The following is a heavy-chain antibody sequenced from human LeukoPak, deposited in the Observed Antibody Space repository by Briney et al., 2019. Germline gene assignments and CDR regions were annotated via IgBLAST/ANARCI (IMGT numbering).Heavy chain of an antibody. J-gene: IGHJ4*02. CDR1: GFTFSSYA. CDR3: ARESSSSYPVAYYFDY. CDR2: ISYDGSNK. D-gene: IGHD6-6*01. Sequence: GRSLRLSCAASGFTFSSYAMHWVRQAPGKGLEWVAVISYDGSNKYYADSVKGRFTISRDNSKNTLFLQLNSLRSEDTAVYYCARESSSSYPVAYYFDYGGQGTLVTVSS. V-gene: IGHV3-30*04.